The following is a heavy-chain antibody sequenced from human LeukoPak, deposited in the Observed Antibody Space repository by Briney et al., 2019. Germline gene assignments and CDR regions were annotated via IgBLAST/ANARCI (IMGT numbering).Heavy chain of an antibody. CDR3: ARELVGATTSP. CDR2: ISSSSSYI. Sequence: TGGSLRLSCAASGFTFSSYSMTWVRQAPGKGLEWVSSISSSSSYIYYADSVKGRFTISRDNAKNSLYLQMNSLRAEDTAVYYCARELVGATTSPWGQGTLVTVSS. CDR1: GFTFSSYS. D-gene: IGHD1-26*01. V-gene: IGHV3-21*01. J-gene: IGHJ5*02.